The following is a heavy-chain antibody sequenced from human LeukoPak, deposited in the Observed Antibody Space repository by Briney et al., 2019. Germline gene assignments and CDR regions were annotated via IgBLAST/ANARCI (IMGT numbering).Heavy chain of an antibody. CDR2: IYYSGST. J-gene: IGHJ4*02. CDR3: ARGGGETGIDY. CDR1: GGSISSGGYY. V-gene: IGHV4-31*03. Sequence: SETLSLTCTVSGGSISSGGYYWSWIRQHPGKGLEWIGYIYYSGSTYYNPSLKSRVTISVDTSKNQFSLKLSSVTAADTAVYYCARGGGETGIDYWGQGTLVTVSS. D-gene: IGHD1-1*01.